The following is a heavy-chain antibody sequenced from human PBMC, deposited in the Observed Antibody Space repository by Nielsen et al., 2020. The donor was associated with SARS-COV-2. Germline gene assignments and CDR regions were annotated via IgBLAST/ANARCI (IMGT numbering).Heavy chain of an antibody. V-gene: IGHV4-39*02. D-gene: IGHD3-22*01. Sequence: GSLRLSCTVSGGSISSSSYYWGWIRQPPGKGLEWIGSIYYSGSTYYNPSLKSRVTISVDTSKNQFSLKLSSVTAADTAVYYCAREDYYDSSGPGNWFDPWGQGTLVTVSS. CDR1: GGSISSSSYY. CDR2: IYYSGST. CDR3: AREDYYDSSGPGNWFDP. J-gene: IGHJ5*02.